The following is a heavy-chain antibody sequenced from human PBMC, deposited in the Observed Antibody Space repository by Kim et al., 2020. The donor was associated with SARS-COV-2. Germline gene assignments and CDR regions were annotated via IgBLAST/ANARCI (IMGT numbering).Heavy chain of an antibody. V-gene: IGHV3-23*01. CDR2: T. D-gene: IGHD4-4*01. CDR3: VKRDSHYYFDY. Sequence: TFYAEAVRGRFTISRDNAKNTLYLQMNTLRAEDTALYYCVKRDSHYYFDYWGQGTLVTVSS. J-gene: IGHJ4*02.